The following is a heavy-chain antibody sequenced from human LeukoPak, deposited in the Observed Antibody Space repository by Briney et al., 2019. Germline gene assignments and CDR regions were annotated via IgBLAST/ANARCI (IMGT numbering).Heavy chain of an antibody. J-gene: IGHJ6*02. Sequence: ASVKVSCKASGYTFTSYGISWVRQAPGQGLEWMGWISAYNGNTNYAQKFQGRVTMTRNTSISTAYMELSSLRSEDTAVYYCASITMVRGAHTVGYYYGMDVWGQGTTVTVSS. V-gene: IGHV1-18*01. CDR2: ISAYNGNT. CDR3: ASITMVRGAHTVGYYYGMDV. D-gene: IGHD3-10*01. CDR1: GYTFTSYG.